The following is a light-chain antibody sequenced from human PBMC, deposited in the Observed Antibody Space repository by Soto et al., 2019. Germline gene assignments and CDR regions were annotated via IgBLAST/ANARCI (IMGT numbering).Light chain of an antibody. CDR1: QGIRNF. Sequence: DIQMTQSPTSLSASVGDRVTITCRASQGIRNFVAWYQQKPGKAPKLLIYAASTLQSGVPSRFRGSGSGTDFTVTINSLQPEDVATYSCQKYCSVPVFGPGTKVEIK. J-gene: IGKJ3*01. CDR2: AAS. CDR3: QKYCSVPV. V-gene: IGKV1-27*01.